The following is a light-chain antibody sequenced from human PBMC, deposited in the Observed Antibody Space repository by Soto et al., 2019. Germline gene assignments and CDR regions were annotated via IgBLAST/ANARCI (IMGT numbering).Light chain of an antibody. Sequence: EVVLTQSPATLSLSPGERATLSCRASQSFSDYLAWYQHKPGQAPRLLMYDASNRAPGIPARFSGSGSETDFTLTISRLEPEDSAVYYCQQRGNWPETFGQGTKVEIK. V-gene: IGKV3-11*01. CDR2: DAS. CDR3: QQRGNWPET. J-gene: IGKJ1*01. CDR1: QSFSDY.